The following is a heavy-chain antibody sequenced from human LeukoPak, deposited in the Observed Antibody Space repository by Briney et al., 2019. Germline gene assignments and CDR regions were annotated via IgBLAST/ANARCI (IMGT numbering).Heavy chain of an antibody. CDR1: GDSISSYY. Sequence: RTSETLSLTCTVSGDSISSYYWSWIRQPPGKGLEWIGYIYYSGSTKYNPSLKSRVTISVDTSKNQFSLKLNSVTAADTAVYYCARLIGYSSSSGYLDYWGQGTLVTVSS. J-gene: IGHJ4*02. D-gene: IGHD6-6*01. CDR3: ARLIGYSSSSGYLDY. V-gene: IGHV4-59*01. CDR2: IYYSGST.